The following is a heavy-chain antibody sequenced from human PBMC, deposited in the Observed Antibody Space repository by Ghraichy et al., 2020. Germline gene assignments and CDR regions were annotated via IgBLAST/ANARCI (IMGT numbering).Heavy chain of an antibody. CDR1: GGSVSSGSYY. J-gene: IGHJ3*02. V-gene: IGHV4-61*01. CDR3: ARTMVRGVIRVTNAFDI. D-gene: IGHD3-10*01. Sequence: ESLNISCTVSGGSVSSGSYYWSWIRQPPGKGLEWIGYIYYSGSTNYNPSLKSRVTISVDTSKNQFSLKLSSVTAADTAVYYCARTMVRGVIRVTNAFDIWGQGTMVTVSS. CDR2: IYYSGST.